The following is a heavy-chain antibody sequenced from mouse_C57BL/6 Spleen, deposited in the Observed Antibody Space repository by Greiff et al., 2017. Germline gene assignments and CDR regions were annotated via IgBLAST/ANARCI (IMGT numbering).Heavy chain of an antibody. Sequence: QVQLQQPGAELVKPGASVKLSCKASGYTFTSYWMHWVKQRPGQGLEWIGMIHPNRGSTNYNEKFKSKATLTVDKSSSTAYMQLSSLTSEDSAVYYCAREGTGPCDYWGQGTTLTVSS. D-gene: IGHD4-1*01. CDR1: GYTFTSYW. J-gene: IGHJ2*01. CDR3: AREGTGPCDY. V-gene: IGHV1-64*01. CDR2: IHPNRGST.